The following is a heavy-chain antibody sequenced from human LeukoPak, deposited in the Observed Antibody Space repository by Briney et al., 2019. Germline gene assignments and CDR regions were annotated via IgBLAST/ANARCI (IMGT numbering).Heavy chain of an antibody. CDR3: ARAPTSEQQLQFDY. V-gene: IGHV3-23*01. CDR2: ISGSGGST. D-gene: IGHD6-13*01. CDR1: GFTFNHYA. J-gene: IGHJ4*02. Sequence: GGSLRLSCAASGFTFNHYAMSWVRQAPGKGLEWVSAISGSGGSTYYADSVKGRFTISRDNAKNSLYLQMNSLRAEDTAVYYCARAPTSEQQLQFDYWGQGTLVTVSS.